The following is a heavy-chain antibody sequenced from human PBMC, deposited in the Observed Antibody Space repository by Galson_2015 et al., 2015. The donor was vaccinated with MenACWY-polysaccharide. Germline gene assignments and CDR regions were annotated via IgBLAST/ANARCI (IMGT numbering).Heavy chain of an antibody. CDR1: GYTFTGYY. J-gene: IGHJ6*02. CDR2: INPNSGGA. CDR3: ASSILPTYYDFWSGYYNRYYGMDV. D-gene: IGHD3-3*01. Sequence: SVKVSCKASGYTFTGYYMHWVRQAPGQGLEWMGWINPNSGGANYAQKFQGRVTMTRDTSISTAYMELSRLRSDDTAVYYCASSILPTYYDFWSGYYNRYYGMDVWGQGTTVTVSS. V-gene: IGHV1-2*02.